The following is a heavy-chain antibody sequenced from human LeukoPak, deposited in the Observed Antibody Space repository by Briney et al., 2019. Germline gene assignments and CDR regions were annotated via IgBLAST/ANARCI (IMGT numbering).Heavy chain of an antibody. J-gene: IGHJ4*02. V-gene: IGHV4-4*02. D-gene: IGHD6-19*01. CDR3: ARSGGIAVAGSFDY. CDR1: GGSTSSSNW. Sequence: SGTLSLTCAVSGGSTSSSNWWSWVRQPPGKGLEWIGEIYHSGSANYNPSLKSRVTISVDKSKNQFSLKLSSVTAADTAVYYCARSGGIAVAGSFDYWGQGTLVTVSS. CDR2: IYHSGSA.